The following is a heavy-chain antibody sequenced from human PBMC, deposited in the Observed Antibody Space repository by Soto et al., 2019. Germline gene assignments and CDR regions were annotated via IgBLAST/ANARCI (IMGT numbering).Heavy chain of an antibody. CDR3: ARVPFGADYYFDY. V-gene: IGHV3-11*04. D-gene: IGHD3-16*01. CDR2: ISSSNTK. Sequence: QVQLVESGGVLVEPGGSLRLSCAASGFSFSDHYMSWIRQAPGKGLEWLSYISSSNTKYYADSLKGRFTISRDNAKNSLYLQMSSLSAEDTAVYYCARVPFGADYYFDYWGQGTLVTVSS. CDR1: GFSFSDHY. J-gene: IGHJ4*02.